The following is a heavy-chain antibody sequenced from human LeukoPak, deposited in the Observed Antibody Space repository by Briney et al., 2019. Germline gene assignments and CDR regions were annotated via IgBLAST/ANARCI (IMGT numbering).Heavy chain of an antibody. J-gene: IGHJ3*02. V-gene: IGHV1-24*01. CDR1: GYTVTELS. Sequence: ASVKVSCKVSGYTVTELSMHWVRQSPGKGLEWMGGFHPEDGETIYAQKFQGRVTMTRDTSTSTVYMELSSLRSEDTAVYYCARDSFYQLLSISAFDIWGQGTMVTVSS. CDR3: ARDSFYQLLSISAFDI. D-gene: IGHD2-2*01. CDR2: FHPEDGET.